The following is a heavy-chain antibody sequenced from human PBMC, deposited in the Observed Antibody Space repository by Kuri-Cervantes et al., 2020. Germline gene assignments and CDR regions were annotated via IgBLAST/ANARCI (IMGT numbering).Heavy chain of an antibody. V-gene: IGHV3-30*03. Sequence: GESLKISCAASGFTFSSYGMHWVRQAPGKGLEWVAVISYDGSNKYYADSVKGRFTISRDSAKNTLYLQMNSLRAEDTAVYYCARAHYYDSSGYLFQHWGQGTLVTVSS. D-gene: IGHD3-22*01. CDR2: ISYDGSNK. CDR3: ARAHYYDSSGYLFQH. CDR1: GFTFSSYG. J-gene: IGHJ1*01.